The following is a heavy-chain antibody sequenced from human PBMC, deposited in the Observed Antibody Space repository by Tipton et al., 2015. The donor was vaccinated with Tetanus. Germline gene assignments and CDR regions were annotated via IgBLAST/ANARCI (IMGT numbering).Heavy chain of an antibody. D-gene: IGHD6-19*01. CDR2: IHPSGST. J-gene: IGHJ5*02. V-gene: IGHV4-34*01. CDR3: AFLPKHWLVPSFDP. CDR1: GGAFSGHY. Sequence: GLVKPSGTLSHTCAVYGGAFSGHYWTWIRQAPGKGLEWIGEIHPSGSTNYNASLRGRVTMSVDLTRKHAFLRMTSVTAADTAVYYCAFLPKHWLVPSFDPWGQGTLVTVSS.